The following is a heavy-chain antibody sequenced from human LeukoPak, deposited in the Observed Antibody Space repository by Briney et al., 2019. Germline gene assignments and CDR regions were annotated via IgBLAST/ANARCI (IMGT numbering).Heavy chain of an antibody. CDR2: ISPYPYSDYT. J-gene: IGHJ6*03. CDR1: GDTTNTYG. CDR3: ANVAKGRYFFYYMDA. Sequence: GASVKVSCKASGDTTNTYGIAWVRQAPGQGLEWIGWISPYPYSDYTKYGDALQGRVTMTTDTSTTTSYMELRSLRSDDTAVYFFANVAKGRYFFYYMDAWGTGTTVTVS. V-gene: IGHV1-18*04.